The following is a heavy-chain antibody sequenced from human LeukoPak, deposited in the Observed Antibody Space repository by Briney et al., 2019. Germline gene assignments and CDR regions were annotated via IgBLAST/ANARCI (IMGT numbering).Heavy chain of an antibody. CDR1: GGSISSGNYY. CDR2: IYYSGST. CDR3: ARRDWYFDL. V-gene: IGHV4-61*10. Sequence: SETLSLTCTVSGGSISSGNYYWTWIRQPAGKGLEWIGYIYYSGSTNYNPSLKSRVTISVDTSKNQFSLKLSSVTAADTAVYYCARRDWYFDLWGRGTLVTVSS. J-gene: IGHJ2*01.